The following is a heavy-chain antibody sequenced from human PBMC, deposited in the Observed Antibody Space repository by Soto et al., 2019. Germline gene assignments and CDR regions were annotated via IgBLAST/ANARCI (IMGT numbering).Heavy chain of an antibody. Sequence: SEPLSLTCAISGGSISGGCYSWSWIPPAPGKGLEWIGYIYHSGSTYYNPSLKSRVTISVDRSKNQFSLKLSSVTAADTAVYYCARAHYGDYGYGMDVWGQGTTVTVS. CDR2: IYHSGST. CDR1: GGSISGGCYS. J-gene: IGHJ6*02. CDR3: ARAHYGDYGYGMDV. D-gene: IGHD4-17*01. V-gene: IGHV4-30-2*01.